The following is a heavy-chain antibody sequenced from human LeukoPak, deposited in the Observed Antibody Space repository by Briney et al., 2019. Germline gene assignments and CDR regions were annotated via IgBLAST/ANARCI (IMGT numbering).Heavy chain of an antibody. J-gene: IGHJ4*02. CDR3: ATGTKGLRFLEWLHTFDY. Sequence: SVKVSCKASGGTFSSYAISWVRQAPGQGLEWMGGIIPIFGTANYAQKFQGRVTITTDESTSTAYMELSSLRSEDTAVYYCATGTKGLRFLEWLHTFDYWGQGTLVTVSS. V-gene: IGHV1-69*05. D-gene: IGHD3-3*01. CDR2: IIPIFGTA. CDR1: GGTFSSYA.